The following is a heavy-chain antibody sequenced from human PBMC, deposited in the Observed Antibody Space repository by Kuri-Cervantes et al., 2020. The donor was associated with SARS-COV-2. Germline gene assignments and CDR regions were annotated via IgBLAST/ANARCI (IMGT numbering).Heavy chain of an antibody. V-gene: IGHV1-24*01. Sequence: ASVKVSCKVSGYTLTELSMHWVRQAPGKGLEWMRGFDPEDGETIYAQKFQGRVTMTEDTSTDTAYMELSSLRSEDTAVYYCARGSATTVKMRDAFDFWGQGTLVTVSS. CDR1: GYTLTELS. CDR2: FDPEDGET. J-gene: IGHJ3*01. D-gene: IGHD4-11*01. CDR3: ARGSATTVKMRDAFDF.